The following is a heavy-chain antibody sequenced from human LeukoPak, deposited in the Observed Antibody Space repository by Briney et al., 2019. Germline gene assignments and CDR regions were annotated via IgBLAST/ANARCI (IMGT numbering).Heavy chain of an antibody. CDR3: ASVEVAGTSFDY. V-gene: IGHV4-4*02. CDR2: IYHSGST. Sequence: PSGTLSLTCAVSGGSISSSNWWSWVRQPPGKGLEWIGEIYHSGSTNYNPSLKSRVTISVDTSKNQFSLKLSSVTAADTAVYYCASVEVAGTSFDYWGQGTLVTVSS. D-gene: IGHD6-19*01. CDR1: GGSISSSNW. J-gene: IGHJ4*02.